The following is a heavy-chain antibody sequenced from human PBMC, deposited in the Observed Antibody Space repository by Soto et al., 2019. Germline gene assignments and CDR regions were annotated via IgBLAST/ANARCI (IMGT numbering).Heavy chain of an antibody. J-gene: IGHJ6*02. CDR1: GYTFTGYY. Sequence: ASVKVSCKASGYTFTGYYMHWVRQAPGQGLEWMGWINPNSGGTNYAQKFQGRVTMTRDTSISTAYMELSRLRSDDTAVYYSARSAPDYYYYGMDVWGQGTTVTVSS. V-gene: IGHV1-2*02. CDR3: ARSAPDYYYYGMDV. D-gene: IGHD2-15*01. CDR2: INPNSGGT.